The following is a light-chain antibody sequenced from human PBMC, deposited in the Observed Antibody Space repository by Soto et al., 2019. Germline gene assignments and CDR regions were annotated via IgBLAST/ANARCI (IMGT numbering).Light chain of an antibody. J-gene: IGKJ4*01. CDR3: QQYDNLPLT. CDR2: DAS. CDR1: QDISNY. V-gene: IGKV1-33*01. Sequence: DIHMTQSPSSLSTSVVDRVTITCQASQDISNYLNWYQQKPGKAPKLLIYDASNLETGVPSRFSGSGSGTDFTFTISSLQPEDIATYYCQQYDNLPLTFGGGTKVDIK.